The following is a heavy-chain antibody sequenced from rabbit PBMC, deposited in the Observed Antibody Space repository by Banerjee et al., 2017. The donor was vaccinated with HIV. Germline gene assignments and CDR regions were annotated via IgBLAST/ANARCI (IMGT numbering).Heavy chain of an antibody. CDR2: ITTICGDA. Sequence: QEQLKETGGGLVQPGGSLTLTCTASGFSFSNGYVMCWVRQAPGKGLEWIACITTICGDAVHAAWAKLRFPVSRAPTTTVSGQTASVTAADAATCFCARDLAGVIGFNFDLLGPGILVTVS. CDR1: GFSFSNGYV. D-gene: IGHD4-1*01. CDR3: ARDLAGVIGFNFDL. J-gene: IGHJ4*01. V-gene: IGHV1S45*01.